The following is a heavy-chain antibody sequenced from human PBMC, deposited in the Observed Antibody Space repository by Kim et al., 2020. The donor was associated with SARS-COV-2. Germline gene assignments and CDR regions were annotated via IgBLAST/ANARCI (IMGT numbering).Heavy chain of an antibody. V-gene: IGHV3-9*01. CDR1: GFTFDDYA. J-gene: IGHJ3*02. D-gene: IGHD5-12*01. Sequence: GGSLRLSCAASGFTFDDYAMHWVRQAPGKGLEWVSGISWNSGSIGYADSVKGRFTISRDNAKNSLYLQMNSLRAEDTALYYCAKEMATIYAFDIWGQGT. CDR3: AKEMATIYAFDI. CDR2: ISWNSGSI.